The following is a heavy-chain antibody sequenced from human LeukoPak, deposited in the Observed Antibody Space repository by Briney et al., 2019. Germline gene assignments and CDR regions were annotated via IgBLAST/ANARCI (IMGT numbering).Heavy chain of an antibody. CDR1: GGSISSSRYS. CDR3: ARGVTEKENLDY. J-gene: IGHJ4*02. V-gene: IGHV4-39*07. Sequence: PSETLSLTCTVSGGSISSSRYSWGWIRQPPGKGLEWIGEINHSGSTSYNPSLKSRVTISVDTSKNQFSLKLSSVTAADTAVYYCARGVTEKENLDYWGQGTLVTVSS. D-gene: IGHD4-4*01. CDR2: INHSGST.